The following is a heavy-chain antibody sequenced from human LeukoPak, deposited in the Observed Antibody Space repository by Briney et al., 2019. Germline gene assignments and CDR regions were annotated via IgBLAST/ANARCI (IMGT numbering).Heavy chain of an antibody. D-gene: IGHD2-2*02. CDR2: IYYSGST. J-gene: IGHJ4*02. CDR1: GGSISSSSYY. Sequence: SETLSLTCTVSGGSISSSSYYWGWIRQPPGKGLEWIGRIYYSGSTYYNPSLKSRVTISVDTSKNQFSLKLSSVTAADTAVYYCARHAAPLPTTIDYWGQGTLVTVSS. V-gene: IGHV4-39*01. CDR3: ARHAAPLPTTIDY.